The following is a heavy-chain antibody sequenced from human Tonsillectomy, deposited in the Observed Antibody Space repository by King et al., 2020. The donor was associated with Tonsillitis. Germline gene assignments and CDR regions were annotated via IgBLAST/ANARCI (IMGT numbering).Heavy chain of an antibody. Sequence: QLQESGPGLVKPSETLSLTCTVSGGSISSSSYYWGWIRQPPGQGLEWIGSIYYSGSTYYNPSLKSRVTISVDTSKNQFSLKLSSVTAADTAVYYCARHSGGATFDYWGQGTLVTVSS. D-gene: IGHD1-26*01. CDR2: IYYSGST. CDR1: GGSISSSSYY. CDR3: ARHSGGATFDY. J-gene: IGHJ4*02. V-gene: IGHV4-39*07.